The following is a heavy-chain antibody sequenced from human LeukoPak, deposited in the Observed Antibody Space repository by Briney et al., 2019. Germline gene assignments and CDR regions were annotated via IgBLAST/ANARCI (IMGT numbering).Heavy chain of an antibody. CDR1: GGYINNHY. J-gene: IGHJ4*02. D-gene: IGHD5-18*01. V-gene: IGHV4-59*11. CDR3: ARDQRPTAMDRGDY. CDR2: IYYTGST. Sequence: SETLSLTCTVSGGYINNHYWSWIRQPPGKALEWIGYIYYTGSTNYNPSLKSRVTISVDTSKNQFSLKLSSVTAADTAVYYCARDQRPTAMDRGDYWGQGTLVTVSS.